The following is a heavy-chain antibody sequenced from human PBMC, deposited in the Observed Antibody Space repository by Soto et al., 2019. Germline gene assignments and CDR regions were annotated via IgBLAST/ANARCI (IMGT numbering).Heavy chain of an antibody. V-gene: IGHV4-31*03. Sequence: QVELQESGPGLVKPSQTLSLTCTVSGGSISSGGYYWSWVRQHPGKGLEWIGYIYDSGSTYYNPSIKSRFTISIDTSKNQFSLKLTSVTAADTAVYYCASQATGWYPDYWGQGTLVTVSS. CDR3: ASQATGWYPDY. D-gene: IGHD6-19*01. CDR1: GGSISSGGYY. CDR2: IYDSGST. J-gene: IGHJ4*02.